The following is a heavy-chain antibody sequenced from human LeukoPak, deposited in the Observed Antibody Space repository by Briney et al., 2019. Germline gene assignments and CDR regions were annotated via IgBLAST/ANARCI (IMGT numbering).Heavy chain of an antibody. D-gene: IGHD2-8*01. CDR1: GDSISSGTYY. CDR3: AVTGRYCTNGVCSLPYYYYMDV. J-gene: IGHJ6*03. CDR2: IYRSGSA. V-gene: IGHV4-31*03. Sequence: SETLSLTCTVSGDSISSGTYYWSWIRHFPGKGLEWIGYIYRSGSAYSNPSLKSRVAMSVDTSKNQLSLNLTSVTAADTAVYYCAVTGRYCTNGVCSLPYYYYMDVWGKGTTVTVSS.